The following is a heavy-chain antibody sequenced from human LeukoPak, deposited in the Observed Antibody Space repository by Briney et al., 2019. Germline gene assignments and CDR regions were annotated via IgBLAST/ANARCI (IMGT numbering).Heavy chain of an antibody. D-gene: IGHD3-22*01. CDR3: ASDYYDSSGYYSGS. CDR2: ISSSSSYI. Sequence: GGSLRLSCAASGFTFSSYSMNWVRQAPGKGLEWVSSISSSSSYIYYADSVKGRFTISRDNAKNTLYLQMNSLRAEDTAVYYCASDYYDSSGYYSGSWGQGTLVTVSS. V-gene: IGHV3-21*01. CDR1: GFTFSSYS. J-gene: IGHJ4*02.